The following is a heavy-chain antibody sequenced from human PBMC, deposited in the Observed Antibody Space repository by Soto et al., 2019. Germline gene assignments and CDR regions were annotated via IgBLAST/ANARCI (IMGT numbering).Heavy chain of an antibody. D-gene: IGHD3-22*01. CDR1: GGSISSGGYY. V-gene: IGHV4-31*03. Sequence: SETLSLTCTVSGGSISSGGYYWSWIRQHPGKGLEWIGYIYYSGSTYYNPSLKSRVTISVDTSKNQFSLKLSSVTAADTAVYYCAGLSDSSGYNFDYRGQGPLVTVSS. CDR3: AGLSDSSGYNFDY. J-gene: IGHJ4*02. CDR2: IYYSGST.